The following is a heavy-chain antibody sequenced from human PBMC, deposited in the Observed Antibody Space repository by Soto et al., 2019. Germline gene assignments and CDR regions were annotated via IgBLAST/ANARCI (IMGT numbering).Heavy chain of an antibody. CDR1: GGSISSSSYY. D-gene: IGHD5-12*01. J-gene: IGHJ6*03. V-gene: IGHV4-39*07. CDR3: ARGNSGYDQNNYYYYMDV. CDR2: IYYSGST. Sequence: SETLSLTCTVSGGSISSSSYYWGWIRQPPGKGLEWIGSIYYSGSTNYNPSLKSRVTISVDTSKNQFSLKLSSVTAADTAVYYCARGNSGYDQNNYYYYMDVWGKGTTVTAP.